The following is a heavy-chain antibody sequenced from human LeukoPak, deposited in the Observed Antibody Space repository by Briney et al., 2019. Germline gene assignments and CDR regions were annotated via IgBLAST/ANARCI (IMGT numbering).Heavy chain of an antibody. CDR3: ANSFRMRFDY. CDR2: ISDNGGTT. J-gene: IGHJ4*02. D-gene: IGHD3-3*02. Sequence: GRSLRLSCAASGFTFDDYAMHRVRQAPGKGLEWVSSISDNGGTTYYAESVRGQFTISRDNSKNTLYLQMNSLRAEDTAVYYCANSFRMRFDYWGQGTPVTVSS. V-gene: IGHV3-23*01. CDR1: GFTFDDYA.